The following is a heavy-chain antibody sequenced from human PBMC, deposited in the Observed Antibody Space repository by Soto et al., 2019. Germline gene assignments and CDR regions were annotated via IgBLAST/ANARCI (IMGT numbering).Heavy chain of an antibody. D-gene: IGHD2-15*01. Sequence: EVQLVESGGGLVKPGGSLRLSCAASGFTFSSYSMNWVRQAPGKGLEWVSSISSSSSYIYYADSVKGRFTISRDNAKNSLYLQINSLRAEDTAVYYYARSVAPRYCSGGSCYPGYWGQGTLVTVSS. V-gene: IGHV3-21*01. CDR2: ISSSSSYI. J-gene: IGHJ4*02. CDR3: ARSVAPRYCSGGSCYPGY. CDR1: GFTFSSYS.